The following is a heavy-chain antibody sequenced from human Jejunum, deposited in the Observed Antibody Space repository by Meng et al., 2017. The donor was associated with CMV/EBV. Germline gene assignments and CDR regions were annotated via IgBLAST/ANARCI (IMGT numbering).Heavy chain of an antibody. CDR1: GGSISSYY. J-gene: IGHJ3*02. Sequence: AGGSISSYYWSWVRQSPGKGLEWLGYIHYSGSTDYNPSLKSRVTISLDTSKNQFSLKLSSLTAADTAVYYCARNVYTYGFDAFDIWGQGTMVTVSS. CDR2: IHYSGST. D-gene: IGHD5-18*01. V-gene: IGHV4-59*01. CDR3: ARNVYTYGFDAFDI.